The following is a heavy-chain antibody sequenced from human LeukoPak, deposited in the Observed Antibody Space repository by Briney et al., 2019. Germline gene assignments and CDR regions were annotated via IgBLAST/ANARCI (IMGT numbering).Heavy chain of an antibody. CDR1: RYTFTGYY. J-gene: IGHJ1*01. D-gene: IGHD6-13*01. CDR2: INPNSGGT. CDR3: ARAVAAAGTGAEYFQH. Sequence: ASVKVSCKASRYTFTGYYIHWVRQAPGQGLEWMGWINPNSGGTNYVQKFQGRVTMTRDTSINTAYMELSRLRSDDTAVYYCARAVAAAGTGAEYFQHWGQGTLVTVSS. V-gene: IGHV1-2*02.